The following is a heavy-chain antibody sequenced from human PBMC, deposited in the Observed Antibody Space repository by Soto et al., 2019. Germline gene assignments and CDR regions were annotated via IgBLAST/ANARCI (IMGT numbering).Heavy chain of an antibody. CDR2: ISSGGTT. Sequence: GGSLRLSCAASGFTFSSYGMTWVRQAPGKGLEWVSTISSGGTTYYADSVKGRFTISRHNSKNTLYLQMNSLRAEDTAVYYCARRALEYYYDSSGDPIDAFDIWGQGTMVTVSS. V-gene: IGHV3-23*01. CDR3: ARRALEYYYDSSGDPIDAFDI. D-gene: IGHD3-22*01. CDR1: GFTFSSYG. J-gene: IGHJ3*02.